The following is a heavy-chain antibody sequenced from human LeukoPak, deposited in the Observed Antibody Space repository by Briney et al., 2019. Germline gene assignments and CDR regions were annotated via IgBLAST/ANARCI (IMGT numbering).Heavy chain of an antibody. Sequence: GGSLRLSCAASGFTFSSYEMNWVRQAPGKGLEWVSYISGSGSTIYYADSVKGRFTISRDNAKNSLYLQMNSLRAEDTAVYYCARDRPLLFYYYGMDVWGQGTTVTVSS. CDR1: GFTFSSYE. J-gene: IGHJ6*02. D-gene: IGHD2-21*01. CDR2: ISGSGSTI. V-gene: IGHV3-48*03. CDR3: ARDRPLLFYYYGMDV.